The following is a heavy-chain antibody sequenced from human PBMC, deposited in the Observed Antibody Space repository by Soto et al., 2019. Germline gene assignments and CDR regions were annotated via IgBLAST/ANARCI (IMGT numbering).Heavy chain of an antibody. J-gene: IGHJ6*02. CDR3: ARGSIAAIRMDV. Sequence: SVKVSCKASGGTFSSYAISWVRQAPGQGLDWMGGIIPIFGTANYAQKFQGRVTIPADESTSTAYMELSSLRSEDTAVYYCARGSIAAIRMDVWGQGTTVTVSS. CDR1: GGTFSSYA. D-gene: IGHD6-25*01. CDR2: IIPIFGTA. V-gene: IGHV1-69*13.